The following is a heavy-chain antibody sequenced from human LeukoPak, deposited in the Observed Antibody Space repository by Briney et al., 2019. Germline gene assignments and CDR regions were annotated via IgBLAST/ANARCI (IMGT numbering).Heavy chain of an antibody. CDR2: IYPGDSDT. CDR3: ARQGDYGDQGYYYYGMDV. Sequence: GESLKISCQGSGSTFTSYWIGWVGQLPGKGLEWMGIIYPGDSDTSYSPSFQGQVTISADKSISTAYLQWSSLKASDTAMYYCARQGDYGDQGYYYYGMDVWGQGTTVTVSS. V-gene: IGHV5-51*01. CDR1: GSTFTSYW. D-gene: IGHD4-17*01. J-gene: IGHJ6*02.